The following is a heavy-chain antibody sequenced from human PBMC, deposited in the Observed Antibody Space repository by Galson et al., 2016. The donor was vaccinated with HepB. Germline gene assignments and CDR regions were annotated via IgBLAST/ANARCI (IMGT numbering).Heavy chain of an antibody. D-gene: IGHD2-2*01. CDR3: ARDGCSATTCYSDYYYSHGLDV. J-gene: IGHJ6*04. CDR2: ISGSGRTI. Sequence: SLRLSCAASGFTFSDYYMSWIRQAPGKGLEWISYISGSGRTIYYPDSMRGRVTVSRDNAKNSLFLQLNSLRAEDTAVYYCARDGCSATTCYSDYYYSHGLDVWGKGTTVTVSS. CDR1: GFTFSDYY. V-gene: IGHV3-11*01.